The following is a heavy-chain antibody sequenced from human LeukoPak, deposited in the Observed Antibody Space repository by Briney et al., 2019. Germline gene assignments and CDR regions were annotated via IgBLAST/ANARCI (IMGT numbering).Heavy chain of an antibody. CDR3: ARGGAGNCGGACYPNWFDP. Sequence: SETLSLTCTVSGGSISSYYWSWIRQPPGKGLEWIGYIYYSGSTKYNPSLKSRVTISVDTSKNQFSLKLNSVTAADTAVYYCARGGAGNCGGACYPNWFDPWGQGTLVTVSS. CDR2: IYYSGST. D-gene: IGHD2-21*02. J-gene: IGHJ5*02. V-gene: IGHV4-59*01. CDR1: GGSISSYY.